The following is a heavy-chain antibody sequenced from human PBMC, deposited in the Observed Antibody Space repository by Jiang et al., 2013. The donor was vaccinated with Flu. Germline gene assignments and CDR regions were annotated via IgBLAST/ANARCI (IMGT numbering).Heavy chain of an antibody. CDR1: GYNFTSYW. D-gene: IGHD2-15*01. J-gene: IGHJ4*02. V-gene: IGHV5-51*01. CDR2: IYPGDSDT. Sequence: VQLVESGAEVKKPGESLKISCKGSGYNFTSYWVAWVRQMPGKGLEWMGIIYPGDSDTRYSPSFQGQVTISADKSINSAYLQWSSLKASDTAMYYCARRYCSGGSCYYIDYWGQGTLVTVSS. CDR3: ARRYCSGGSCYYIDY.